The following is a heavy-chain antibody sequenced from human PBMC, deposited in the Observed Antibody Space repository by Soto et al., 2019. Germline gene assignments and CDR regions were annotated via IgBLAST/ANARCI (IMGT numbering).Heavy chain of an antibody. V-gene: IGHV5-51*01. J-gene: IGHJ4*02. CDR2: IYPGDSHT. D-gene: IGHD1-26*01. Sequence: PGESLKISCETSGYSFTTYWVAWVRQLPGKGLEWMGIIYPGDSHTTYSPSFQGQVTISADKSITTAYLQWSSLKASDTAMYYCARRGTYYDVDYWGQGTLVTVSS. CDR1: GYSFTTYW. CDR3: ARRGTYYDVDY.